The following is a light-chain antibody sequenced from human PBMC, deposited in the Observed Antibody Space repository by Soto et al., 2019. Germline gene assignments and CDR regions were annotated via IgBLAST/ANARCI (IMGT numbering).Light chain of an antibody. Sequence: ESVLTQSPGTLSLSPGDRATLSCRASQSVRSGHVAWYQQKPGQAHRLVIYAASTRATGIPDRFSGGGSGTDFTLTISRVEPEDFAVYYCHQYGRSASSITFGPGTKVEIK. CDR2: AAS. V-gene: IGKV3-20*01. CDR3: HQYGRSASSIT. J-gene: IGKJ3*01. CDR1: QSVRSGH.